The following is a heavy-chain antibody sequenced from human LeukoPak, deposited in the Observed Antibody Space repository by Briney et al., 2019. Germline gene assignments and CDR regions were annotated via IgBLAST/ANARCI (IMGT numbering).Heavy chain of an antibody. V-gene: IGHV3-30*04. CDR2: ISYDGSNK. D-gene: IGHD2-15*01. J-gene: IGHJ4*02. CDR1: GFTFSSYA. Sequence: PGRSLRLSCAASGFTFSSYAMHWVRQAPGKGLEWVAVISYDGSNKYYADSVKGRFTISRDNSKNTLYLQMNSLRAEDTAVYYCVRGGRRTLVVVATKGSVGYWGQGTLVTVSS. CDR3: VRGGRRTLVVVATKGSVGY.